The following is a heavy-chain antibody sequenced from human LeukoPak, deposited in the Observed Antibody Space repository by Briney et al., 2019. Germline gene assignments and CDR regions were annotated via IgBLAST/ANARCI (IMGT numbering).Heavy chain of an antibody. CDR3: ARGAEDRLDY. J-gene: IGHJ4*02. CDR2: INHSGST. CDR1: GGSFSGYY. Sequence: SETLSLTCAVYGGSFSGYYWSWIRQPPGKGLEWIGEINHSGSTDYNPSLKSRVTISVDTSKNQFSLKLSSVTAADTAVYYCARGAEDRLDYWGQGTLVTVSS. V-gene: IGHV4-34*01.